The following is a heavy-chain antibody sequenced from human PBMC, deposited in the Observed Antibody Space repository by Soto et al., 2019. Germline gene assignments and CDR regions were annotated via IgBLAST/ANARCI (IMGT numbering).Heavy chain of an antibody. V-gene: IGHV1-2*04. Sequence: GASVKVSCKASGYTFTGYYMHWVRQAPGQGLEWKGWINPNSGGTNYAQKFQGWVTMTRDTSISTAYMELSRLRSDDTAVYYCARVDTAMVFDYWGQGTLVTVSS. CDR2: INPNSGGT. D-gene: IGHD5-18*01. CDR3: ARVDTAMVFDY. J-gene: IGHJ4*02. CDR1: GYTFTGYY.